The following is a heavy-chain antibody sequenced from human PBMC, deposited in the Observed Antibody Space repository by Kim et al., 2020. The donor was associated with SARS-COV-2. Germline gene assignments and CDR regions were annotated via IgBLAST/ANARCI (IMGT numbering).Heavy chain of an antibody. J-gene: IGHJ4*02. CDR3: AKESYSGSSELDY. Sequence: GGSLRLSCAASGFTFSSYGMHWVRQAPGKGLEWVAVISYDGSNKYYADSVKGRFTISRDNSKNTLYLQMNSLRAEDTAVYYCAKESYSGSSELDYWGQGTLVTVSS. CDR2: ISYDGSNK. D-gene: IGHD1-26*01. V-gene: IGHV3-30*18. CDR1: GFTFSSYG.